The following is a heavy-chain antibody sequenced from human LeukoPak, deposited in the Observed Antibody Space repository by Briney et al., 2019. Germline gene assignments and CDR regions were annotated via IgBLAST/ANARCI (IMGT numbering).Heavy chain of an antibody. Sequence: SVKVSCKTSGGTFSSYTITWVRQAPGQGLEWMGGIIPIFGTTNYAQKFQGRVTITADESTSTAYMELSRLRSDDTAVYYCARIRHYYDSSGTGDAFDIWGQGTMVTVSS. CDR2: IIPIFGTT. CDR1: GGTFSSYT. CDR3: ARIRHYYDSSGTGDAFDI. V-gene: IGHV1-69*13. D-gene: IGHD3-22*01. J-gene: IGHJ3*02.